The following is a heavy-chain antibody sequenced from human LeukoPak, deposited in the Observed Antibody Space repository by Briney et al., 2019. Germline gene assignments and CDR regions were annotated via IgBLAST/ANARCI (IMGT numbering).Heavy chain of an antibody. D-gene: IGHD3-22*01. Sequence: GGSLRLSCAASGFTFSSYWMSWVRQAPGKGLEWVANIKQDGSEKYYVDSVKGRFTVSRDNAKNSLYLQMNSLRAVDTAVHYCASFLGDSSGYYSWAFDIWGQGTMVTVSS. CDR2: IKQDGSEK. V-gene: IGHV3-7*01. J-gene: IGHJ3*02. CDR3: ASFLGDSSGYYSWAFDI. CDR1: GFTFSSYW.